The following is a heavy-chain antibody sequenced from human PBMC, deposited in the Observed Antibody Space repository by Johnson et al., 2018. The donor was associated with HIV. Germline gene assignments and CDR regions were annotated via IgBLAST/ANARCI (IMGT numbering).Heavy chain of an antibody. Sequence: VQLVESGGGLVQRGGSLRLSCAASGFTFSSYWMTWVRQAPGKGLEWVSGISWNSGSIGYADSVKGRFTISRDNAKNSLYLQMNSLRAEDTALYYCAKDTVDIVAKGAFDIWGQGTMVTVSS. CDR2: ISWNSGSI. J-gene: IGHJ3*02. CDR1: GFTFSSYW. CDR3: AKDTVDIVAKGAFDI. D-gene: IGHD5-12*01. V-gene: IGHV3-9*01.